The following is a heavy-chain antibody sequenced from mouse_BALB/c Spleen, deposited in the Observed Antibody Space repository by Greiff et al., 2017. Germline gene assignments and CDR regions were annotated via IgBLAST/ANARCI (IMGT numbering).Heavy chain of an antibody. CDR2: INPSNGGT. J-gene: IGHJ3*01. D-gene: IGHD2-5*01. CDR3: TRPYSNAWFAY. V-gene: IGHV1S81*02. Sequence: QVQLQQPGAELVKPGASVKLSCKASGYTFTSYYMYWVKQRPGQGLEWIGGINPSNGGTNFNEKFKSKATLTVDKSSSTAYMQLSSLTSEDSAVYYRTRPYSNAWFAYWGKGALVTVS. CDR1: GYTFTSYY.